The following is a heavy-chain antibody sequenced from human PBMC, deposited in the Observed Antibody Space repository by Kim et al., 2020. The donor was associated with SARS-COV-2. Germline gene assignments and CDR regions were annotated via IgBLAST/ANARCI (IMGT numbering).Heavy chain of an antibody. D-gene: IGHD2-21*02. CDR2: ISSSGDTK. Sequence: GGSLRLSCAASGFTFRNYEMNWVRLAPGKGLEWISHISSSGDTKDYADSVKGRFTISRDNAKNSLYLQINSLRAEDTALYYCATDFVNYYYYYSMDVWGQGTTVAVS. J-gene: IGHJ6*02. CDR1: GFTFRNYE. V-gene: IGHV3-48*03. CDR3: ATDFVNYYYYYSMDV.